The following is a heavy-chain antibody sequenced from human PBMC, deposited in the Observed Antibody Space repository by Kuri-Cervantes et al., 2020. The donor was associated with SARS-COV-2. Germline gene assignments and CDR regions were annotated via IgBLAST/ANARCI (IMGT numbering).Heavy chain of an antibody. J-gene: IGHJ6*02. CDR1: GFTFSSYA. V-gene: IGHV3-30-3*01. CDR2: ISYDGSNK. D-gene: IGHD4-23*01. CDR3: ARDLFGGGGYYYGMDV. Sequence: GESLKISCAASGFTFSSYAMHWVRQAPGKGLEWVAVISYDGSNKYYADSVKGRFTISRDNSKNTLYLQMNSLRAEDTAVYYCARDLFGGGGYYYGMDVWGQGTTATVSS.